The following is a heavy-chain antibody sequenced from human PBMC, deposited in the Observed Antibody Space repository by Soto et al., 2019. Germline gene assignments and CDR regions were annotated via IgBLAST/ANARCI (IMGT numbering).Heavy chain of an antibody. Sequence: QVQLVESGGGVVQPGRSLRLSCATSGFTFSEQGIHWVRQAPGKGLEWVAFMWPDGSGEVYVDSVRGRFTISRDNAKSTVFLQMDSLRAEDTAVYXXXXXXXXXXXXXDYWGQGTLVTVSS. V-gene: IGHV3-33*01. CDR3: XXXXXXXXXXXDY. J-gene: IGHJ4*02. CDR1: GFTFSEQG. CDR2: MWPDGSGE.